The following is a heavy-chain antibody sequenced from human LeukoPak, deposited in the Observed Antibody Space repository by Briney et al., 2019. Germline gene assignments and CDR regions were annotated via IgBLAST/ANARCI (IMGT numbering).Heavy chain of an antibody. D-gene: IGHD3-3*01. J-gene: IGHJ4*02. V-gene: IGHV3-74*01. CDR2: IKGDGIST. CDR1: GFDFSSNW. CDR3: AKDHYWSIDY. Sequence: GGSLRLSCAASGFDFSSNWMHWVRHAPGQGLVWASRIKGDGISTNYADSVKGRFTISRDIAKDTLYLQMNSLRAEDTGVYYCAKDHYWSIDYWGRGTLVTVSS.